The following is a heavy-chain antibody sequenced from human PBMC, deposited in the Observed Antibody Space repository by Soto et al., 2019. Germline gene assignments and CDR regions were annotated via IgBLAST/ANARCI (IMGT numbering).Heavy chain of an antibody. CDR2: IIPIFGTA. D-gene: IGHD3-10*01. Sequence: GASVKVSCKASGGTFSSYAISWVRQAPGQGLEWMGGIIPIFGTANYAQKFQGRVTITADESTSTAYMELSSLRSEDTAVYYCARGGDPKYYFDYWGQGTLVTVSS. CDR3: ARGGDPKYYFDY. CDR1: GGTFSSYA. J-gene: IGHJ4*02. V-gene: IGHV1-69*13.